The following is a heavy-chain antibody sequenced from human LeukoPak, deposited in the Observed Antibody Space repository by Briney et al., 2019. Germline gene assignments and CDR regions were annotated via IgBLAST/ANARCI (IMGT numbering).Heavy chain of an antibody. J-gene: IGHJ3*02. CDR3: ARAKDNYRGNDAFNI. CDR2: IYSTGGT. V-gene: IGHV4-4*07. D-gene: IGHD4/OR15-4a*01. CDR1: GGSISSYY. Sequence: KPSETLSLTCTVSGGSISSYYWSWIRQPAGKGLEWIGRIYSTGGTNYNPSLKSRVTMSVDTSKSQFSLKLTSVTAADTAVYHCARAKDNYRGNDAFNIWGQGTVVTVSS.